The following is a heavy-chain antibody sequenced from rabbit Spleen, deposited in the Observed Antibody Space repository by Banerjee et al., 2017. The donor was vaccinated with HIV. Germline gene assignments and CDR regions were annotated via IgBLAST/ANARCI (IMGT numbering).Heavy chain of an antibody. Sequence: QEQLEESGGDLVKPEGSLTLTCTASGFSFSSSYWICWVRQAPGKGLEWIACIYADRSGSTYYASWAKGRFTISKPSSTTVTLQMTSLTAADTATYFCARGDASIGYYTNLWGPGTLVTVS. J-gene: IGHJ4*01. CDR3: ARGDASIGYYTNL. CDR1: GFSFSSSYW. V-gene: IGHV1S45*01. D-gene: IGHD1-1*01. CDR2: IYADRSGST.